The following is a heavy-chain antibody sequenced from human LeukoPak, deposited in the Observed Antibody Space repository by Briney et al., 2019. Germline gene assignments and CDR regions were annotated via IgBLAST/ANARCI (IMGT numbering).Heavy chain of an antibody. D-gene: IGHD6-19*01. CDR3: AREGRSSGWVEF. J-gene: IGHJ4*02. Sequence: ASVKVSCKAYGYTFIGYYMHWVRQAPGQGLEWMGWINPNSGGTNYAQNFQGRVTMTRDRSISTACMELSRLRSDDTAVYYCAREGRSSGWVEFWGQGTLVTVSS. CDR2: INPNSGGT. CDR1: GYTFIGYY. V-gene: IGHV1-2*02.